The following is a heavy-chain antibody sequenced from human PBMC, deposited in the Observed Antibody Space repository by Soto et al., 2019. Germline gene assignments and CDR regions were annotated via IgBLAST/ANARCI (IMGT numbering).Heavy chain of an antibody. CDR1: GVSITSYY. D-gene: IGHD1-26*01. CDR2: VHYTGNN. J-gene: IGHJ3*02. V-gene: IGHV4-59*01. CDR3: AKWEESVRAFDI. Sequence: SETLSLTCTVSGVSITSYYWNWVRQPAGKGLEWIGYVHYTGNNYYNPPLRSRVAMSVDTSNNHFSLSLASVTAADTGIYFCAKWEESVRAFDIWGQGTLVTVSS.